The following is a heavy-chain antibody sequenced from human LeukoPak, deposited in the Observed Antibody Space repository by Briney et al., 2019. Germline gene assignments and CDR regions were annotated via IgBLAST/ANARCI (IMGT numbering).Heavy chain of an antibody. J-gene: IGHJ4*02. CDR1: GFTFSSYA. CDR3: ANLDYGGNSMGDYFDY. Sequence: PGGSLRLSCAASGFTFSSYAMHWVRQAPGKGLEWVAVISYDGSNKYYADSVKGRFTISRDNSKNTPYLQMNSLRAEDTAVYYCANLDYGGNSMGDYFDYWGQGTLVTVSS. D-gene: IGHD4-23*01. V-gene: IGHV3-30*04. CDR2: ISYDGSNK.